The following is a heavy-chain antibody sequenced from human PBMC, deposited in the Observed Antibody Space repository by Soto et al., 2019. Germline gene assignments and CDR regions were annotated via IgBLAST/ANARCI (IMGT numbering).Heavy chain of an antibody. J-gene: IGHJ4*02. D-gene: IGHD1-26*01. CDR3: ARLSGSYGNYYFDH. Sequence: GGSLRLSCAASGFTFNSYSINWVRQAPGKRLEWVSSISSISTYIYYADSVKGRFTISRDNAKNSLSLQMNSLRAEDTAVYYCARLSGSYGNYYFDHWGQGALVTVSS. CDR2: ISSISTYI. V-gene: IGHV3-21*01. CDR1: GFTFNSYS.